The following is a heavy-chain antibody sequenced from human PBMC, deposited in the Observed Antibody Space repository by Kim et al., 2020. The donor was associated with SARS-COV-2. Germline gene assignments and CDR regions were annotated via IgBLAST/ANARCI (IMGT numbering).Heavy chain of an antibody. CDR1: GFTFSSYE. J-gene: IGHJ6*02. Sequence: GGSLRLSCAASGFTFSSYEMNWVRQAPGKGLEWVSYISSSGSTIYYADSVKGRFTISRDNAKNSLYLQMNSLRAEDTAVYYCARRYYDFWSGPSYYYYYGMDVWGQGTTVTVSS. CDR2: ISSSGSTI. D-gene: IGHD3-3*01. CDR3: ARRYYDFWSGPSYYYYYGMDV. V-gene: IGHV3-48*03.